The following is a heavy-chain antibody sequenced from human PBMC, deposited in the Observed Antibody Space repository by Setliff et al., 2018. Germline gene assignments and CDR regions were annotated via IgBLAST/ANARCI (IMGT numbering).Heavy chain of an antibody. D-gene: IGHD3-10*01. CDR1: CGSISSDY. V-gene: IGHV4-59*08. CDR3: VRSHYYASGNSHYYYMDV. Sequence: SETLSLTCNVSCGSISSDYWAWIRQPPGKALEWIGYFYHSASSNYNPSLKGRVTMSADTSKKQLYLSLTSVSVADTAMYYCVRSHYYASGNSHYYYMDVWGKGTAVTVSS. CDR2: FYHSASS. J-gene: IGHJ6*03.